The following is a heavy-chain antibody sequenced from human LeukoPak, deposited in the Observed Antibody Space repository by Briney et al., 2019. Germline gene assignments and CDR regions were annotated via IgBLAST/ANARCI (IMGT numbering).Heavy chain of an antibody. D-gene: IGHD1-20*01. V-gene: IGHV1-58*02. CDR1: GFTFTRSA. CDR3: AARITGPAEFDY. Sequence: SVKVSCKASGFTFTRSAMQWVRQARGQRLEWIGWIVVGSGNTNYAQKFQERVTITRDMSTSTAYMELSSLRSEDTAVYYCAARITGPAEFDYWGQGTLLTVSS. CDR2: IVVGSGNT. J-gene: IGHJ4*02.